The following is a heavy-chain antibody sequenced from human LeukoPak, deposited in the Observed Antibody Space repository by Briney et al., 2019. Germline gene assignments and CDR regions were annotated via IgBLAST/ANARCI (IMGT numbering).Heavy chain of an antibody. V-gene: IGHV3-21*01. CDR2: ISSGSSYI. CDR1: GFTFSGSS. D-gene: IGHD5-24*01. CDR3: ARTRDGFSYYYGMDV. Sequence: PGGSLRLSCAASGFTFSGSSMNWVRQAPGKGLEWVSSISSGSSYIYYSDSVKGRFTISRDNAKNSLYLQMNSLRAEDTAVYYCARTRDGFSYYYGMDVWGQGTLVTVSS. J-gene: IGHJ6*02.